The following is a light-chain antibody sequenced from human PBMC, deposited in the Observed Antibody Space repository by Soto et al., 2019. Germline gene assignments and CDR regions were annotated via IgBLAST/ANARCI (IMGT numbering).Light chain of an antibody. CDR1: SSNIVAGYD. CDR3: QSYDSSLSAWV. Sequence: QSVLTQPPSVSGAPGQRVTISCTGSSSNIVAGYDVHWYQQLPGTAPKLLIYGNSNRPSGVPDRFSGSKSGTSASLDITGLQAEDEADYYCQSYDSSLSAWVFGGGTKLTVL. V-gene: IGLV1-40*01. CDR2: GNS. J-gene: IGLJ3*02.